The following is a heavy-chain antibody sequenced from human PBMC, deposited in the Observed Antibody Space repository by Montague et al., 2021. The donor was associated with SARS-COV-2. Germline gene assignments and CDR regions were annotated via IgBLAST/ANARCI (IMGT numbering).Heavy chain of an antibody. CDR3: ARGTRIAMLVVVTRYGLDV. Sequence: SETLSLTRTLSGGSISSSSYYWGWIRQPPGKGLEWIGSIYYTGSTYYXPSLKSRVTISVDTSKNQFSLKLSSVTAAGTAVYYCARGTRIAMLVVVTRYGLDVWGQGTTVTVSS. D-gene: IGHD3-22*01. CDR2: IYYTGST. V-gene: IGHV4-39*07. CDR1: GGSISSSSYY. J-gene: IGHJ6*02.